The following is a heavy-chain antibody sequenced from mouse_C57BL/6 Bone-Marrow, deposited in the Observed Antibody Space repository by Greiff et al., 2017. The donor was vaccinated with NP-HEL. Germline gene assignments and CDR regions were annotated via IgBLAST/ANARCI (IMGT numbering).Heavy chain of an antibody. D-gene: IGHD2-3*01. Sequence: QVQLQQPGAELVKPGASVKLSCKASGYTFTSYWMHWVKQRPGRGLEWIGTIDPNSGGTNYNEKFKSKATLTVDKPSSTAYMQISSLTSEDSAVYYCARLDDGYYLYYFDYWGQGTTLTVSA. CDR3: ARLDDGYYLYYFDY. CDR2: IDPNSGGT. CDR1: GYTFTSYW. V-gene: IGHV1-72*01. J-gene: IGHJ2*01.